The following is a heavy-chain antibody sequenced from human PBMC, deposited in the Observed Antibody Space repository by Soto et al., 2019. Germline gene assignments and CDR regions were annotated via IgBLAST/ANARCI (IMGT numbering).Heavy chain of an antibody. D-gene: IGHD3-16*01. CDR2: ISPYTGNT. Sequence: QVQLVQSGDEVKKPGASVKVSCKASGYIFVNYGIAWVRQAPGQGLEWMGWISPYTGNTHSATKVQGRLTITTDTSTSTAYMALGSLPSDDTAVYYCVMVDNYVTPTPQDVWGQGTTVTVSS. V-gene: IGHV1-18*01. J-gene: IGHJ6*02. CDR3: VMVDNYVTPTPQDV. CDR1: GYIFVNYG.